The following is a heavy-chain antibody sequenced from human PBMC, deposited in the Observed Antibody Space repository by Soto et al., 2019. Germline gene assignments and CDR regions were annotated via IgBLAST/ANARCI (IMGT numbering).Heavy chain of an antibody. CDR3: ARVRGSSDF. J-gene: IGHJ4*02. D-gene: IGHD1-26*01. V-gene: IGHV3-23*01. CDR2: LSTTGGDT. CDR1: GFIFSTYA. Sequence: GGSLRLSCAASGFIFSTYAMSWVRQAPGRGLEWVSSLSTTGGDTYYADSVKGRFTISRDNSKSTLYLHMNSLRAEDTALYYCARVRGSSDFWGQGTLVTVSS.